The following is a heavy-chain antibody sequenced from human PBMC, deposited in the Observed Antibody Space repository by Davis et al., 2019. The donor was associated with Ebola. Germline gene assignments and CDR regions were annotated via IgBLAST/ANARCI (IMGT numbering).Heavy chain of an antibody. CDR3: ARDLEYSSSRRGYYYYGMDV. V-gene: IGHV1-69*04. D-gene: IGHD6-6*01. Sequence: SVKVSCKASGYTFTSYDINWVRQAPGQGLEWMGRIIPILGIANYAQKFQGRVTITADKSTSTAYMELSSLRSEDTAVYYCARDLEYSSSRRGYYYYGMDVWGQGTTVTVSS. CDR2: IIPILGIA. CDR1: GYTFTSYD. J-gene: IGHJ6*02.